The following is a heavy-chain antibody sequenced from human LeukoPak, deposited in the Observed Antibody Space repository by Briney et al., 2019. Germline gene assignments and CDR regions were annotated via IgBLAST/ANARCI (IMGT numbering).Heavy chain of an antibody. CDR1: GYTFTSYD. Sequence: ASVKVSCKASGYTFTSYDINWVRQATGQGLAWMGWMNPNSGNTGYAQKFQGRVAMTRNTSISTAYMELSSLRSEDTAVYYCARYETYYYGSGREDYWGQGTLVTVSS. D-gene: IGHD3-10*01. J-gene: IGHJ4*02. V-gene: IGHV1-8*01. CDR3: ARYETYYYGSGREDY. CDR2: MNPNSGNT.